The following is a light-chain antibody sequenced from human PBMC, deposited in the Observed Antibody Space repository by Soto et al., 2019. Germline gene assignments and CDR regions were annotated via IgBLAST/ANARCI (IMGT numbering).Light chain of an antibody. J-gene: IGLJ1*01. V-gene: IGLV2-18*02. CDR3: SAFTSSSTYV. Sequence: QSALTQPPSVSGSPGQSVAISCTGTSSDVGSYNRVAWYQQSPGTAPKLMIYEVSNRPSGVPDRFSGSKSGNTASLTISGLQAEDEADYCCSAFTSSSTYVFGAGTKLTVL. CDR2: EVS. CDR1: SSDVGSYNR.